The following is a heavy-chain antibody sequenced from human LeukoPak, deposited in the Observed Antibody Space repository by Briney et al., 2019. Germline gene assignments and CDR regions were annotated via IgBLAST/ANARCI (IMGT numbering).Heavy chain of an antibody. CDR1: GFTFNDYA. Sequence: PGGSLRLSSAPSGFTFNDYAMHSVRQPPGNGLEGVSGISCNSGSIGYADSVKGRFTISRDNAKNSLYLQMNSLRAEDTALYYCGKDANPALGSWNRFDPWGQGTLVTVSS. CDR3: GKDANPALGSWNRFDP. V-gene: IGHV3-9*01. D-gene: IGHD1-26*01. J-gene: IGHJ5*02. CDR2: ISCNSGSI.